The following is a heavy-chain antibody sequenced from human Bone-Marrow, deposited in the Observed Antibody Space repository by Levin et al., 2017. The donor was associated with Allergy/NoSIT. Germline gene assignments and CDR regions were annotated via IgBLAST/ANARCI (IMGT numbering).Heavy chain of an antibody. CDR2: MYASLGT. CDR3: ATLGPGSRYPRIDF. CDR1: GVSLTSHDYY. D-gene: IGHD3-16*02. J-gene: IGHJ4*02. Sequence: SETLSLTCTVSGVSLTSHDYYWGWIRQPPGTGLEWIGTMYASLGTKYNPSLKSRVTMSADTSKNQFTLTMTSMTAADTAVFYCATLGPGSRYPRIDFWGQGTLVTVSS. V-gene: IGHV4-39*01.